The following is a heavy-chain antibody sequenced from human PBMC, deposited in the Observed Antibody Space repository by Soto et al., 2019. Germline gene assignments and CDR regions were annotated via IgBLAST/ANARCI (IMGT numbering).Heavy chain of an antibody. Sequence: SETLSLTCTVSGCSISSSSYYWGWIRQPPGKGLEWIGSIYYSGSTYYNPSLKSRVTISVDTSKNQFSLKLSSVTAADTAVYYCARQYYDFWSGPYYFDYWGQGTLVTVSS. D-gene: IGHD3-3*01. CDR3: ARQYYDFWSGPYYFDY. CDR2: IYYSGST. V-gene: IGHV4-39*01. J-gene: IGHJ4*02. CDR1: GCSISSSSYY.